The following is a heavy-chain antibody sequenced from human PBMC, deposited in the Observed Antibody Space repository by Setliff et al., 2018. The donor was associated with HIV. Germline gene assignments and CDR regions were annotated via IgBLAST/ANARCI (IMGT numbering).Heavy chain of an antibody. CDR1: GASISNHY. CDR2: ISSSGSTI. V-gene: IGHV3-11*04. Sequence: LSLTCGVSGASISNHYWSWVRQSPGKGLEWVSYISSSGSTIYYADSVKGRFTISRDNAKNSLYLQMNSLRAEDTAVYYCARGRGTVGYCSTTSCSDLDYWGQGTLVTVSS. D-gene: IGHD2-2*01. J-gene: IGHJ4*02. CDR3: ARGRGTVGYCSTTSCSDLDY.